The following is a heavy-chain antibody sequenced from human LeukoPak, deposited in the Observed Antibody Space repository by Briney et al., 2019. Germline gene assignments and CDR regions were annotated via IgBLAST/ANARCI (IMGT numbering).Heavy chain of an antibody. J-gene: IGHJ4*02. D-gene: IGHD2-2*01. Sequence: ASVKVSCKASGGTFSSYAISWVRQAPGQALEWMGWISAYNGNTNYAQKLEGRVTMTTDTSTSTAYMELRSLRSDDTAVYYCARDSGYCSSTSCYDEAFDYWGQGTLVTVSS. CDR2: ISAYNGNT. CDR1: GGTFSSYA. V-gene: IGHV1-18*01. CDR3: ARDSGYCSSTSCYDEAFDY.